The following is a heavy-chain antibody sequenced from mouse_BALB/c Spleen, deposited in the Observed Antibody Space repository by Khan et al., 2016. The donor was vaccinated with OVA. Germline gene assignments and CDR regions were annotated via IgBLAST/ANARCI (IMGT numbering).Heavy chain of an antibody. J-gene: IGHJ4*01. Sequence: EVRLQEPGPGLVKPSQSLSLICTVTGYLITSDFAWHWVRQFPGNKLEWMGYISFSGSTSYDPSPKGRLSITRDTSKNQFFLQLSSGTTEDTATYSCIRSVYYACAYAMDYWGQRTSVTVST. D-gene: IGHD2-1*01. CDR2: ISFSGST. V-gene: IGHV3-2*02. CDR1: GYLITSDFA. CDR3: IRSVYYACAYAMDY.